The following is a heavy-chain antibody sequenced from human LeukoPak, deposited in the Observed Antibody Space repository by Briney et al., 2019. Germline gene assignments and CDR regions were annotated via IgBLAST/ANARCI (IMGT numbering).Heavy chain of an antibody. CDR1: GFTFSSYA. J-gene: IGHJ4*02. V-gene: IGHV3-33*08. CDR2: IWYDGSDK. Sequence: GGSLRLSCAASGFTFSSYAMTWVRQAPGKGLEWVAVIWYDGSDKYNADSVKGRFTISRDTSKNTLFLQMNSLRAEDTAVYYCARDSGYSYGEYYFDYWGQGTLVTVSS. D-gene: IGHD5-18*01. CDR3: ARDSGYSYGEYYFDY.